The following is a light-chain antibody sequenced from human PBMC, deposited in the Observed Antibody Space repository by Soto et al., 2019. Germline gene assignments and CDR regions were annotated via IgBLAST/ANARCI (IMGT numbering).Light chain of an antibody. CDR1: QSVSRSS. CDR3: QLYVASPLT. Sequence: EIVLTQSPGTLSLSPGERATLSCRASQSVSRSSLAWYQQKPGRAPRLLIYNAASRAAGIPYRFSGSGSGTDFSLTISSLEPEDFALYFCQLYVASPLTFGLGTRVDIK. CDR2: NAA. J-gene: IGKJ1*01. V-gene: IGKV3-20*01.